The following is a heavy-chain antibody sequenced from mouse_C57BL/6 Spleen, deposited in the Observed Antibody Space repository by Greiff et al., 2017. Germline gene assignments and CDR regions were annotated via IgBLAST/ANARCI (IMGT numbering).Heavy chain of an antibody. Sequence: VQLQQSGAELVRPGASVKLSCTASGFNIKDYYMHWVKQRPEQGLEWIGRIDPEDGDTEYAPKFQGKATKTADTSSNTAYLQLSSLTSEDTAVYYCTLFITTVGGYWGQGTTLTVSS. CDR3: TLFITTVGGY. CDR1: GFNIKDYY. J-gene: IGHJ2*01. CDR2: IDPEDGDT. D-gene: IGHD1-1*01. V-gene: IGHV14-1*01.